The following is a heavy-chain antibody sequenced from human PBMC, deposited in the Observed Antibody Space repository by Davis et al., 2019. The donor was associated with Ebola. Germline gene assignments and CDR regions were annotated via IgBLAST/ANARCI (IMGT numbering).Heavy chain of an antibody. CDR3: ARVGYDFFYGMDV. CDR1: GFTFSSYW. D-gene: IGHD3-3*01. CDR2: IKQDGSEK. Sequence: GGSLRLSCAASGFTFSSYWMSWVRQAPGKGLEWVANIKQDGSEKYYVDSVKGRFTISRDNAKNSLYLQMNSLRSEDTAVYYCARVGYDFFYGMDVWGQGTTVTVSS. V-gene: IGHV3-7*03. J-gene: IGHJ6*02.